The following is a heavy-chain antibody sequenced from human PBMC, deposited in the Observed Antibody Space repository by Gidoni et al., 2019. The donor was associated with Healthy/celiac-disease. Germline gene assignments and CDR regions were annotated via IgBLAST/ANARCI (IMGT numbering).Heavy chain of an antibody. D-gene: IGHD2-21*01. Sequence: QVQLVESGGGVVQPGRSLRLPCAASGFPFSSYGLHWVRQAPGKGREWVAVIWYDGSNKYYADSVKGRFTISRDNSKNTLYLQMNSLRAEDTAVYYCARVRYCGGDCYYFDYWGQGTLVTVSS. CDR2: IWYDGSNK. J-gene: IGHJ4*02. CDR1: GFPFSSYG. CDR3: ARVRYCGGDCYYFDY. V-gene: IGHV3-33*01.